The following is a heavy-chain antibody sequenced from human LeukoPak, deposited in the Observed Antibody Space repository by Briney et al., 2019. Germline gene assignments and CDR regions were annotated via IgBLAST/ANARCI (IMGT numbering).Heavy chain of an antibody. Sequence: SETLSLTCTVSGGSISSSSYYWGWIRQPPGKGLEWIGSIYYSGSTYYNPSLKSRVTISVDTSKNQFSLKLSSVTAADTAVYYCARAGNYYDSSGPFPAHWGQGTLVTVSS. CDR2: IYYSGST. V-gene: IGHV4-39*07. CDR3: ARAGNYYDSSGPFPAH. CDR1: GGSISSSSYY. D-gene: IGHD3-22*01. J-gene: IGHJ4*02.